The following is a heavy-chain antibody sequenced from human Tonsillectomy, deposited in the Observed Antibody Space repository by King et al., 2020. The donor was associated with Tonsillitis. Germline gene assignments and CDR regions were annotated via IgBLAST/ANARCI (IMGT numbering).Heavy chain of an antibody. D-gene: IGHD4-17*01. CDR3: ARDFGVDPWYFDL. V-gene: IGHV4-39*01. Sequence: QLQESGPGLVKPSETLSLTCTVSGGSISSNNYHWGWIRQPPGKGLEWIGSFYKSGGAYYSPSLKSRVTISEDTSKNQFSLKLRSVTAADTAVYYCARDFGVDPWYFDLWGRGTLVAVSS. CDR1: GGSISSNNYH. CDR2: FYKSGGA. J-gene: IGHJ2*01.